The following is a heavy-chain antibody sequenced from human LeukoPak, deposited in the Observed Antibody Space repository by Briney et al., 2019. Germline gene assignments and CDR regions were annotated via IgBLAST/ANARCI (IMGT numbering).Heavy chain of an antibody. CDR3: ARPRSGYDYFDY. V-gene: IGHV5-51*01. CDR1: GYSFTSYW. D-gene: IGHD5-12*01. CDR2: IYPGDSDT. Sequence: GESLKISCNGSGYSFTSYWIGWVRQMAGEGLVWMGIIYPGDSDTRYSPSFQGQVPISADKSISTAYLQWSSLKASDTAMYYCARPRSGYDYFDYWRQGTLVTVPS. J-gene: IGHJ4*02.